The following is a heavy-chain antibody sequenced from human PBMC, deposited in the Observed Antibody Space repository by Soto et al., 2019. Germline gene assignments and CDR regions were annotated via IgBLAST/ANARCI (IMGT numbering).Heavy chain of an antibody. Sequence: EVQLLESGGGLVQPGGSLRLSCAASGFTFSSYTMSWVLQAPGKGLEWVSAISGSGGSTYYADSVKCRFTISRDNSKNTVYLQLSSLRAEDTAVYYCAKSGYSCYDPRPLTYYYYGMDVWGQGTTVTVSS. D-gene: IGHD5-12*01. V-gene: IGHV3-23*01. CDR2: ISGSGGST. CDR1: GFTFSSYT. J-gene: IGHJ6*02. CDR3: AKSGYSCYDPRPLTYYYYGMDV.